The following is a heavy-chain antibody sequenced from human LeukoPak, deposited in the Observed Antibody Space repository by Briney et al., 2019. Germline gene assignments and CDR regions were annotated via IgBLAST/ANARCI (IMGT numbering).Heavy chain of an antibody. D-gene: IGHD5-18*01. CDR1: GGSISSGGYY. CDR3: ARDGDTAMVQGYFDY. V-gene: IGHV4-39*07. Sequence: PSQTLSLTCTVSGGSISSGGYYWSWIRQPPGKGLEWLGSIYYSGSTYYNPSLKSRVTISVDTSKNQFSPKLSSVTAADTAVYYCARDGDTAMVQGYFDYWGQGTLVTVSS. J-gene: IGHJ4*02. CDR2: IYYSGST.